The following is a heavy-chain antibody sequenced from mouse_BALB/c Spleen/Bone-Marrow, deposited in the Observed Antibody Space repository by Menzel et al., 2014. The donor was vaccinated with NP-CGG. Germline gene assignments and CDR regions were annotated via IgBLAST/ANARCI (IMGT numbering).Heavy chain of an antibody. J-gene: IGHJ4*01. CDR3: TRQRNWDHYAIDY. D-gene: IGHD4-1*01. Sequence: EVKVVESGGDLVKPGGSLKLSCAASGFTFSTYGMSWVRQTPDKRLEWVATISSGGGCTYYPDSVKGRFTISRDNANNTLYLQMSSLKSEDTAMYYCTRQRNWDHYAIDYWGQGTSVTVSS. CDR2: ISSGGGCT. V-gene: IGHV5-6*01. CDR1: GFTFSTYG.